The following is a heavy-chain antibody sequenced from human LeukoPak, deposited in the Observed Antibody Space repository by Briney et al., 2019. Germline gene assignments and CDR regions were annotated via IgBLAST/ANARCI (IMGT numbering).Heavy chain of an antibody. CDR3: ARPMYNWNDGGYYYGMDV. CDR2: ICYDGSNK. V-gene: IGHV3-33*01. J-gene: IGHJ6*02. Sequence: GRSLRLSCAASGFTFGSYGMHWVRQAPGKGPEWVAVICYDGSNKYYADSVKGRFTISRDNSKNTLYLQMNGLRAEDTAVYYCARPMYNWNDGGYYYGMDVWGQGTTVTVSS. D-gene: IGHD1-20*01. CDR1: GFTFGSYG.